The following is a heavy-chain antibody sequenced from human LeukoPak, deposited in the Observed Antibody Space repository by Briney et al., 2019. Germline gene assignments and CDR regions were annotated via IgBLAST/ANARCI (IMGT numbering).Heavy chain of an antibody. CDR1: GFTFSSYD. J-gene: IGHJ4*02. D-gene: IGHD4-17*01. Sequence: GGSLRLSCAASGFTFSSYDMHWVRQATGKGLEWVSAIGTAGDTYYPGSVKGRFTISRENAKNSLYLQMNSLRAGDTAVYYRARGISYGDYAGGLDYWGQGTQVTVSS. CDR2: IGTAGDT. V-gene: IGHV3-13*01. CDR3: ARGISYGDYAGGLDY.